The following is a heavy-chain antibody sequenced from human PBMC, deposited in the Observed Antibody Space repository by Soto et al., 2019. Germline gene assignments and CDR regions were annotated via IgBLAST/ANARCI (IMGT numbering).Heavy chain of an antibody. Sequence: PGGSLRLSCAASGFTFSSYSMNWVRQAPGKGLEWVSAISGSGGSTYYADSVKGRFTISRDNSKNTLYLQMNSLRAEDTAVYYCAKDQQWEFRGIDYWGQGTLVTVSS. J-gene: IGHJ4*02. CDR1: GFTFSSYS. V-gene: IGHV3-23*01. CDR2: ISGSGGST. D-gene: IGHD1-26*01. CDR3: AKDQQWEFRGIDY.